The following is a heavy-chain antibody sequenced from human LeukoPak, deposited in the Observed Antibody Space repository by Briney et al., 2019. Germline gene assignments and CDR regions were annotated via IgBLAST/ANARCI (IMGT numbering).Heavy chain of an antibody. CDR2: IYYSGST. CDR3: ARSYYYDSSGYYYYYYGMDV. Sequence: PSQTLSLTCTVSGGSISSGGYYWSWIRQHPGKGLEWIGYIYYSGSTYYNPSLKSRVTISVDTSKNQFSLKLSSVTAADTAVYYCARSYYYDSSGYYYYYYGMDVWGQGTTVTVSS. CDR1: GGSISSGGYY. J-gene: IGHJ6*02. D-gene: IGHD3-22*01. V-gene: IGHV4-31*03.